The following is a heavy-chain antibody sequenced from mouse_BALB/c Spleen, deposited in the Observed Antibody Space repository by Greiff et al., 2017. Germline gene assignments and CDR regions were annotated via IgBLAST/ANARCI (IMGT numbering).Heavy chain of an antibody. Sequence: EVQGVESGPGLVKPSQSLSLTCTVTGYSITSDYAWNWIRQFPGNKLEWMGYISYSGSTSYNPSLKSRISITRDTSKNQFFLQLNSVTTEDTATYYCARYGSSSYWGQGTTLTVSS. CDR2: ISYSGST. CDR1: GYSITSDYA. D-gene: IGHD1-1*01. J-gene: IGHJ2*01. V-gene: IGHV3-2*02. CDR3: ARYGSSSY.